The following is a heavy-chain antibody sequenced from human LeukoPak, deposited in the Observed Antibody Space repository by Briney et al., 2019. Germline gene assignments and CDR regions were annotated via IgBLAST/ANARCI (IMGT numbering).Heavy chain of an antibody. CDR2: IYYSGST. CDR3: ARQHYDILTGYYLPRFDY. V-gene: IGHV4-39*07. CDR1: GGSISSSSYY. Sequence: PSETLSLTCTVSGGSISSSSYYWGWIRQPPGKGLEWIGSIYYSGSTYYNPSLKSRVTISVDTSKDQFSLKLSSVTAADTAVYYCARQHYDILTGYYLPRFDYWGQRTLVTVSS. J-gene: IGHJ4*02. D-gene: IGHD3-9*01.